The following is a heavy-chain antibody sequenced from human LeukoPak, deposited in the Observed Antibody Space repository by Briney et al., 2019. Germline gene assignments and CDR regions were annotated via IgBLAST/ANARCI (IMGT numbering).Heavy chain of an antibody. J-gene: IGHJ4*02. CDR2: ISAYNGNT. Sequence: ASVKVSCKASGYRFTSYGITWVRQAPGQGLEWMGWISAYNGNTNYAQKVQGRVTLTTDTSTSTAYMELRSLRSDDTAVYYCARDLPQGGYSYGYAYWGQGTLVTVSS. CDR1: GYRFTSYG. CDR3: ARDLPQGGYSYGYAY. D-gene: IGHD5-18*01. V-gene: IGHV1-18*01.